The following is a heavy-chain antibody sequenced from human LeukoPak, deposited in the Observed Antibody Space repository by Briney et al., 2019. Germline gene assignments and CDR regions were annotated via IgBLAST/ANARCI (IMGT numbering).Heavy chain of an antibody. Sequence: GGSLRLSCAASGFTFSTYWMHWVRQAPGKGLVWVSRINRDGSSTSYADSVKGRFTISRDNAKNTLYLQMNSLRAEDTAVYYCARDFTGYPDYWGQGTLATVSS. CDR1: GFTFSTYW. CDR2: INRDGSST. CDR3: ARDFTGYPDY. J-gene: IGHJ4*02. D-gene: IGHD3-9*01. V-gene: IGHV3-74*01.